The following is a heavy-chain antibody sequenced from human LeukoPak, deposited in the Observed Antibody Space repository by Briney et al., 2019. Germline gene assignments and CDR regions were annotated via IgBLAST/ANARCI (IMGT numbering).Heavy chain of an antibody. CDR1: GFTFSTYR. D-gene: IGHD6-19*01. Sequence: PGGSLRLSCAASGFTFSTYRMNWVRQAPGKGLEWVAVIWYDGTNKYYADSVKGRFTISRDNSKNTVDLQMDSLRVEDTAVYYCARENGWYLDYWGQGILVTVSS. CDR3: ARENGWYLDY. J-gene: IGHJ4*02. V-gene: IGHV3-33*08. CDR2: IWYDGTNK.